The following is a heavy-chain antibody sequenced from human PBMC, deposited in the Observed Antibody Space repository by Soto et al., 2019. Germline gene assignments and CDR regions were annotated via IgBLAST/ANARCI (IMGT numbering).Heavy chain of an antibody. V-gene: IGHV4-34*01. CDR3: ARGTVATQLPYFDY. D-gene: IGHD5-12*01. CDR2: INHSGST. Sequence: SQTLSLTCAVYGGSFSGYYWSWIRQPPGKGLEWIGEINHSGSTKYNPSLKSRVTISVDTSKNQFSLKLSSVTAADTAVYYCARGTVATQLPYFDYWGQGTLVTVSS. J-gene: IGHJ4*02. CDR1: GGSFSGYY.